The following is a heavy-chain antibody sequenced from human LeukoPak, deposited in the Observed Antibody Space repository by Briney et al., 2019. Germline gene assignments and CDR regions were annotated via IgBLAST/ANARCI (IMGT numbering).Heavy chain of an antibody. D-gene: IGHD6-19*01. CDR1: GITFGSCW. CDR2: IKPDGSEK. J-gene: IGHJ4*02. V-gene: IGHV3-7*05. CDR3: ARGRMAVAGSYEY. Sequence: GRSLRLSCAASGITFGSCWMTWVRQAPGKGLECVANIKPDGSEKHYVDSVEGRFTISRDNAKNSLFLEMNSLRAEDTAVYYCARGRMAVAGSYEYWGQGTLVTVSS.